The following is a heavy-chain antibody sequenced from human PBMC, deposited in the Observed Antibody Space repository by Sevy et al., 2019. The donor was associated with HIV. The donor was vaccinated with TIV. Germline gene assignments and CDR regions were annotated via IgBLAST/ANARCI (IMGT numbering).Heavy chain of an antibody. V-gene: IGHV1-69*13. CDR3: ARLGAAGLAGWIDP. CDR1: GGTFSRSA. Sequence: ASVKVSCKASGGTFSRSAISWMRQAPGQGLEWMGGIIPIFGTTNYALNFQGRLTITADESTSAAYMELSSLTSEDSAVYYCARLGAAGLAGWIDPWGQGTLVTVSS. D-gene: IGHD6-13*01. CDR2: IIPIFGTT. J-gene: IGHJ5*02.